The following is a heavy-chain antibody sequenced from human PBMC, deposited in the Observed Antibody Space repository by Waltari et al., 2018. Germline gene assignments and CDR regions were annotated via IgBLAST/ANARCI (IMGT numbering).Heavy chain of an antibody. CDR2: INPNSGGT. V-gene: IGHV1-2*06. Sequence: QVQLVQSGAEVKKPGASVTVSCKAYGYTFTGYYMHWVRQAPGHGLEWMGRINPNSGGTNYAQKFQGSVTMTRDTSISTAYMELSRLRSDDTAVYYCARVGGLRFLEWLPEYYYGMDVWGQGTTVTVSS. CDR3: ARVGGLRFLEWLPEYYYGMDV. J-gene: IGHJ6*02. D-gene: IGHD3-3*01. CDR1: GYTFTGYY.